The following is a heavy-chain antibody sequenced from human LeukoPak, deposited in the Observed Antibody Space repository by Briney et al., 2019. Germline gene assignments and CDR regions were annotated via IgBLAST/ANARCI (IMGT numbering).Heavy chain of an antibody. Sequence: GGSLRLSCTTSGFAFDDFAMSWVRQPAGKGLEWVGFIRRRAYGGAAEYAASVRGRFIISRDDSKGIAYLQMNSLKTEDTAVYYCSRNGLVDFDYWGQGSRVIVSP. V-gene: IGHV3-49*04. CDR2: IRRRAYGGAA. CDR3: SRNGLVDFDY. CDR1: GFAFDDFA. J-gene: IGHJ4*02.